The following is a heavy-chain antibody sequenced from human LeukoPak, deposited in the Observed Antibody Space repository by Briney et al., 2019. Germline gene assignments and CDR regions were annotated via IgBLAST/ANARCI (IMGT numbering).Heavy chain of an antibody. CDR1: GYTFTNYA. J-gene: IGHJ5*02. CDR3: ARTLFGDQYQLLHNWFDP. CDR2: LNTDTGNP. V-gene: IGHV7-4-1*02. D-gene: IGHD2-2*01. Sequence: ASVKVSCKASGYTFTNYAMNWVRQAPGQGLEWMGWLNTDTGNPTYAQGFTRRLVFSLDTSASTAYQQISSLKAEDTAVYYCARTLFGDQYQLLHNWFDPWGQGTLVTVSS.